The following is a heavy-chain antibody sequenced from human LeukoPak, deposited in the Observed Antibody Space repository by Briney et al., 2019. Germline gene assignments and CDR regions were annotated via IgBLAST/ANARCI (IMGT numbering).Heavy chain of an antibody. V-gene: IGHV4-4*08. J-gene: IGHJ5*02. CDR2: IYTTGTT. D-gene: IGHD3-10*02. CDR3: ATSYDVETTPYDL. Sequence: PSETLSLTCTVSGGSINSFCWGWVRQPPEKGLEWMGYIYTTGTTDYNPSFKSRVTMSADTSKNQLSMELRFLTAADTAVYYCATSYDVETTPYDLWGQGTLVSVSS. CDR1: GGSINSFC.